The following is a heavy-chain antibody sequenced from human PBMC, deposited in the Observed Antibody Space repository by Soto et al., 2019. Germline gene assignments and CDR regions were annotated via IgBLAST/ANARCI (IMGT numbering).Heavy chain of an antibody. CDR3: ATAYGSGSGRDYYYYYMDV. CDR1: GYTLTELS. J-gene: IGHJ6*03. Sequence: ASVKVSCKVSGYTLTELSMHWVRQAPGKGLEWMGGFDPEDGETIYAQKFQGRVTMTEDTSADTAYMELSSLRSEDTAVYYCATAYGSGSGRDYYYYYMDVWGKGTTVTVSS. D-gene: IGHD3-10*01. V-gene: IGHV1-24*01. CDR2: FDPEDGET.